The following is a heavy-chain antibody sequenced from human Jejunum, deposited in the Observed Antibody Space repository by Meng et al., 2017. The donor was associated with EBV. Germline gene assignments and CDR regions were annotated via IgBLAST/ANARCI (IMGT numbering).Heavy chain of an antibody. J-gene: IGHJ5*02. D-gene: IGHD3-10*01. Sequence: LLVHAGTVWKQSGAAVKVSCKASGYTFTMYGISWVRSAPGQGLEWMGWISATNGDTNYAQKFQGRFTIYTETSTNTAYMELGSLRSDDTAVYYCARYGSGSSALDPWGQGTLVTVSS. V-gene: IGHV1-18*04. CDR1: GYTFTMYG. CDR3: ARYGSGSSALDP. CDR2: ISATNGDT.